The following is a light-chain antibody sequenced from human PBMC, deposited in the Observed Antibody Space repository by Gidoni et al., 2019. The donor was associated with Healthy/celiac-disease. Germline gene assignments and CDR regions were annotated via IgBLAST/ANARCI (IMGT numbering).Light chain of an antibody. Sequence: DIQMTQSPSTLSAYVGDRVTITCRASQSISSWLSWYQQKPGKAPKLLIYKVSSLESGGPSRFSGSGSWTEFTLTISSLQPDDFATYYCQQYNSYSLPFGGGTKVEIK. CDR2: KVS. CDR1: QSISSW. J-gene: IGKJ4*01. CDR3: QQYNSYSLP. V-gene: IGKV1-5*03.